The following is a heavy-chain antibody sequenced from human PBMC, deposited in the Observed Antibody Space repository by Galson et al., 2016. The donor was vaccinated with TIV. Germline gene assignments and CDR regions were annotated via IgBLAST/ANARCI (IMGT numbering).Heavy chain of an antibody. J-gene: IGHJ6*02. CDR1: GFSLSDYA. CDR3: AREPTPRRGYYGLDI. Sequence: SLRLSCAASGFSLSDYAMTWVRQAPGKGLEWVSDISGRGGTTHYADSVKGRFTISRDNSKNTLYLHMSSLRAEDTALYYCAREPTPRRGYYGLDIWGQGTTVTVSS. D-gene: IGHD4-11*01. CDR2: ISGRGGTT. V-gene: IGHV3-23*01.